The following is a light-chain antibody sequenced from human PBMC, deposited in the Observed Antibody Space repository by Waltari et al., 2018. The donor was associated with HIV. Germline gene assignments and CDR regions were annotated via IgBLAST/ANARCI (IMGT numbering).Light chain of an antibody. Sequence: QSVLTQPPSASGTPGQRVTISCSGSSSNIGRNYVYWYQQLPGTAPKLLIYTNKQRPSGVPDPFSGSKSGTSASLAISGLRSEDEADYYCAAWNDNLSGYVFGTGTKVTVL. CDR3: AAWNDNLSGYV. CDR1: SSNIGRNY. J-gene: IGLJ1*01. V-gene: IGLV1-47*01. CDR2: TNK.